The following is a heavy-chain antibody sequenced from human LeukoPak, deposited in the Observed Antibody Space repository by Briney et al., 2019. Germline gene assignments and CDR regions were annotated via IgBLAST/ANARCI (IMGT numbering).Heavy chain of an antibody. J-gene: IGHJ4*02. CDR3: ARGLSLTGYDSLFDY. CDR1: GYTFTSYG. Sequence: ASVKVSCKASGYTFTSYGFSWVRQAPGQGLEWMGWISAYNGNTNYAQKLQGRVTMTTDTSTSTAYMELRSLRSDDTAVYYCARGLSLTGYDSLFDYWGQGTLVTVSS. V-gene: IGHV1-18*01. D-gene: IGHD5-12*01. CDR2: ISAYNGNT.